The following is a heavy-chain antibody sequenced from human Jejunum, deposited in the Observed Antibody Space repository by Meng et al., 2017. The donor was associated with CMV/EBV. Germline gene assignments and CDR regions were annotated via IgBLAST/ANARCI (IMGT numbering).Heavy chain of an antibody. D-gene: IGHD6-6*01. Sequence: FTFSSYWMHWVRQAPGKGLVWVSCINSDGGSTSYADSVKGRFTISRDNAKNTLYLQMNSLRAEDTAVYYCAREGGGTIAPRDLDYWGQGTLVTVSS. CDR3: AREGGGTIAPRDLDY. CDR2: INSDGGST. J-gene: IGHJ4*02. V-gene: IGHV3-74*01. CDR1: FTFSSYW.